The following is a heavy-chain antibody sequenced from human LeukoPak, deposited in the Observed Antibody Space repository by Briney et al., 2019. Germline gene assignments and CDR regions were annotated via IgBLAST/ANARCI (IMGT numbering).Heavy chain of an antibody. V-gene: IGHV3-48*03. D-gene: IGHD4-23*01. Sequence: GGSLRLSCAASGFTFSSYEMNWVRQAPGKGLEWVSYISSSGSTIYYADSVKGRFTISRDNAKNSLYLQMNSLRAEDTAVYYCARDGDYGGPGGYFDLWGRGTLVTVSS. CDR2: ISSSGSTI. CDR3: ARDGDYGGPGGYFDL. CDR1: GFTFSSYE. J-gene: IGHJ2*01.